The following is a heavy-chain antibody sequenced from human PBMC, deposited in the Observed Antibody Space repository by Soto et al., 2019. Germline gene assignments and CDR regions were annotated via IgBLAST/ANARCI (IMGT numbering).Heavy chain of an antibody. CDR1: GGSISSSSYY. CDR3: AKHVLRFLEWFPRGWFDP. CDR2: IYYSGST. J-gene: IGHJ5*02. D-gene: IGHD3-3*01. Sequence: SETLSLTCTVSGGSISSSSYYWGWIRQPPGKGLEWIGSIYYSGSTYYNPSLKGRVTISVDTSKNQFSLKLSSVTAADTAVYYCAKHVLRFLEWFPRGWFDPWGQGTLVTVSS. V-gene: IGHV4-39*01.